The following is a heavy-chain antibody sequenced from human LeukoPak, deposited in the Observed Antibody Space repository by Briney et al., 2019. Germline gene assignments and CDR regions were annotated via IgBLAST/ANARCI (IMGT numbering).Heavy chain of an antibody. CDR2: INHSGST. D-gene: IGHD3-10*01. J-gene: IGHJ4*02. CDR1: GGSFSGYY. CDR3: ARVDVYYGSVTDY. Sequence: SETLSLTCAVYGGSFSGYYWSWIRQPPGKGLEWIGEINHSGSTNYNPSLKSRVTISVDTSKIQFSLKLSSVTAADTAVYCCARVDVYYGSVTDYWGQGTLVTVSS. V-gene: IGHV4-34*01.